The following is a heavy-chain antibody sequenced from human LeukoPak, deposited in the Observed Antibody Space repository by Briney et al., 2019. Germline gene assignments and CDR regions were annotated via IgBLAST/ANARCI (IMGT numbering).Heavy chain of an antibody. D-gene: IGHD6-6*01. J-gene: IGHJ6*03. CDR2: INPSGGST. Sequence: ASVKVSCKASGYTFTGYYMHWVRQAPGQGLEWMGIINPSGGSTSYAQKFQGRVTMTRDMSTSTVYMELSSLRSEDTAVYYCARELPSIAARPGVPYYMDVWGKGTMVTVSS. V-gene: IGHV1-46*01. CDR1: GYTFTGYY. CDR3: ARELPSIAARPGVPYYMDV.